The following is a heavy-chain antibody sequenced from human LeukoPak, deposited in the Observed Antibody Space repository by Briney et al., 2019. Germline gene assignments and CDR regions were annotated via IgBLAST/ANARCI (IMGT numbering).Heavy chain of an antibody. V-gene: IGHV3-48*04. J-gene: IGHJ4*02. D-gene: IGHD2-21*02. Sequence: GSLRLSCAASGLTFSSYWMNWVRQAPGKGLEWVSYISSSSSTIYYADSVKGRFTISRDNAKNSLYLQMNSLRAEDTAVYYCARARYCGGDCSHDYWGQGTLVTVSS. CDR3: ARARYCGGDCSHDY. CDR1: GLTFSSYW. CDR2: ISSSSSTI.